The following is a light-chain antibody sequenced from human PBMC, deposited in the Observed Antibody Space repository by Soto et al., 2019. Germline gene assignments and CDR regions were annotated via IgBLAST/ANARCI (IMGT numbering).Light chain of an antibody. CDR2: GAS. CDR1: QTVTTFY. J-gene: IGKJ4*01. Sequence: VLTQSPGTLSLSPGQRATLSCRASQTVTTFYLAWYQQKPGQAPRLLIYGASSRANGIPDRFSGSGSGTDFTLTISRLEPEDCAVYYCQQYGSSSGLTFGGGTKVEL. CDR3: QQYGSSSGLT. V-gene: IGKV3-20*01.